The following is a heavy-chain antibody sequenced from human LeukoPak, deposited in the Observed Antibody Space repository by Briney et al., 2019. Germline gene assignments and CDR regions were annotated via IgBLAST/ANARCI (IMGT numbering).Heavy chain of an antibody. D-gene: IGHD4-17*01. V-gene: IGHV2-70*11. J-gene: IGHJ4*02. CDR3: ARILGQYGDVDY. Sequence: SGPTLVNPTQTLTLTCTFSGFSLSTSGMCVSWIRQPPGKALEWLARIDWDDDKYYSTSLKTRLTISKDTSKNQVVLTITNIDPVDTATYYCARILGQYGDVDYWGQGTLVTVSS. CDR2: IDWDDDK. CDR1: GFSLSTSGMC.